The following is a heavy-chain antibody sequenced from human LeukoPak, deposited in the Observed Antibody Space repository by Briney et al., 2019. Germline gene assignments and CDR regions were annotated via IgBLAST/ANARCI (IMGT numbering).Heavy chain of an antibody. Sequence: ASVKVSCKASGYTFTGYYMHWVRQAPGQGLEWMGWINPNSGGTNYAQKFQGWVTMTRDTSISTAYMELSRLGSDDTAVYYCARGPIAAAGILSGPWGQGTLVTVSS. CDR3: ARGPIAAAGILSGP. J-gene: IGHJ5*02. V-gene: IGHV1-2*04. CDR1: GYTFTGYY. D-gene: IGHD6-13*01. CDR2: INPNSGGT.